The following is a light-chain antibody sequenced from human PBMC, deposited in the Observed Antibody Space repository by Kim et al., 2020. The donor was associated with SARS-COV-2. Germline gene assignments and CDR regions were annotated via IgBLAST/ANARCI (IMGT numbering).Light chain of an antibody. CDR3: QTWGTGNWV. CDR1: SGRSSYA. J-gene: IGLJ3*02. V-gene: IGLV4-69*01. Sequence: QPVLTQSPYASASLGASVRLTCTLSSGRSSYAIAWHQQLPGKGPRSLMKLNSGGRHIKGDGIPDRFSGSSSGAERYLTISSLQSEDEADYYCQTWGTGNWVFGGGTQLTVL. CDR2: LNSGGRH.